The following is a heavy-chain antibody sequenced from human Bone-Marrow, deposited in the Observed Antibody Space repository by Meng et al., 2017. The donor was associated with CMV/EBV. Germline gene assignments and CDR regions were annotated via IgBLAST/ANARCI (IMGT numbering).Heavy chain of an antibody. CDR3: ARGTAMAYGMDV. D-gene: IGHD5-18*01. CDR2: ISTYNGNT. V-gene: IGHV1-18*01. Sequence: ASVKVSCKASGYTFNNYGITWVRQAPGQGLEWMGWISTYNGNTNYAQKLQGRVTMTRDTSISTADMELSRLRSDDTAVYYCARGTAMAYGMDVWGQGTTVTVSS. CDR1: GYTFNNYG. J-gene: IGHJ6*02.